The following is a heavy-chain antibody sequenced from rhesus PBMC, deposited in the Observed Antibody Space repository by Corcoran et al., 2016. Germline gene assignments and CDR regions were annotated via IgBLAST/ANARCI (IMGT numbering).Heavy chain of an antibody. J-gene: IGHJ5-2*02. CDR1: GGSFSGYY. Sequence: QVQLQESGPGLVKPSETLALTCAVSGGSFSGYYWGWIRQSPGKGREWIGYISGTRGGTNDNPSLKSRVTISTDTSKNQFSLKLTSVTAADTAVYFCARGSEPLDVWGRGILVTVSS. V-gene: IGHV4-165*01. CDR3: ARGSEPLDV. CDR2: ISGTRGGT.